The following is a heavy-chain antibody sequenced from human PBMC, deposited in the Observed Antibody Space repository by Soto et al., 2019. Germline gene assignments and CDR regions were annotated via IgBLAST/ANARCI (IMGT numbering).Heavy chain of an antibody. CDR1: GYTFTSYY. J-gene: IGHJ6*02. Sequence: EASVKVSCKASGYTFTSYYMHWVRQAPGQGLEWMGIINPSGGSTSYAQKFRGRVTMTRDTSTSTVYMELSSLRSEDTAVYYCARVKGYNWNPDVNHYYYYGMDVWGQGTTVTVSS. D-gene: IGHD1-20*01. V-gene: IGHV1-46*01. CDR3: ARVKGYNWNPDVNHYYYYGMDV. CDR2: INPSGGST.